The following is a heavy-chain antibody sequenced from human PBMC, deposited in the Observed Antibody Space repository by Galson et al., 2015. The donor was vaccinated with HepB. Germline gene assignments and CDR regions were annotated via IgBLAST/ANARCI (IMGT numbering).Heavy chain of an antibody. CDR1: EFTVSSNY. CDR3: ARGCVLCAFDI. D-gene: IGHD4/OR15-4a*01. Sequence: SLRLSCAASEFTVSSNYMSWVRQAPGKGLEWVSVIYSGDSTYYADSVKGRFTISRHNSKNTLYLQMNSLRAEDTAVYYCARGCVLCAFDIWGQGTMVTVSS. J-gene: IGHJ3*02. CDR2: IYSGDST. V-gene: IGHV3-53*04.